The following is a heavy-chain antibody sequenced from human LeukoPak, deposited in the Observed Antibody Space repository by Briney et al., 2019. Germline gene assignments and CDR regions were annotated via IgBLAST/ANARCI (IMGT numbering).Heavy chain of an antibody. Sequence: SQTLSLTCTVSGGSISSGDYYWSWIRQPPGKGLEWIGYIYYSGSTYYNPSLKSRVTISVDTSKKQFSLKLSSVTAADTAVYYCARGGCSGGSCYPFLDAFDIWGQGTMVTVSS. CDR2: IYYSGST. J-gene: IGHJ3*02. CDR1: GGSISSGDYY. V-gene: IGHV4-30-4*08. CDR3: ARGGCSGGSCYPFLDAFDI. D-gene: IGHD2-15*01.